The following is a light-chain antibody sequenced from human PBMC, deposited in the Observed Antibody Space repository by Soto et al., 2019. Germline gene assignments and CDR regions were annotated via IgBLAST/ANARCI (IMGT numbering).Light chain of an antibody. V-gene: IGKV3-20*01. CDR1: QTVSSVH. CDR3: QQYQSLT. CDR2: GAS. J-gene: IGKJ4*01. Sequence: EFVLTQSPGTLSLSPGERATLSCRASQTVSSVHLAWYQQKPGQAPRLFIYGASSRATGIPDRFSGSGSGTDFTLTITRLEPEDFAVYYCQQYQSLTFGGGTKVDIK.